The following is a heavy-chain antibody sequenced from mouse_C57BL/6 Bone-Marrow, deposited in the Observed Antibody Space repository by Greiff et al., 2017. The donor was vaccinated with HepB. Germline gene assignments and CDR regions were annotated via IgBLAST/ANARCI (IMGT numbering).Heavy chain of an antibody. CDR3: ATLWYPWFAY. CDR1: GFSLTSYG. J-gene: IGHJ3*01. Sequence: QVQLQQSGPGLVAPSQSLSITCTVSGFSLTSYGVDWVRQSPGKGLEWLGVIWGVGSTNYNSALKSRLSISKDNSKSQVFLKMNSLQTDDTAMYYCATLWYPWFAYWGQGTLVTVSA. D-gene: IGHD2-1*01. V-gene: IGHV2-6*01. CDR2: IWGVGST.